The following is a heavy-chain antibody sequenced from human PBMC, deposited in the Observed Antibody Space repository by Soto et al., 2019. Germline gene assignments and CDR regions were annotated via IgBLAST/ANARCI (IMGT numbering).Heavy chain of an antibody. Sequence: XXSLKISCKGSGYTFTSYWISWVRQMPGKGLEWMGIIYPADSDTRYSPSFQGQVTISADKSIRTAYLQWSGLKASDTAMYYCARLYGGQLDYWGQGTLVTVSS. D-gene: IGHD4-17*01. CDR3: ARLYGGQLDY. CDR1: GYTFTSYW. J-gene: IGHJ4*02. CDR2: IYPADSDT. V-gene: IGHV5-51*01.